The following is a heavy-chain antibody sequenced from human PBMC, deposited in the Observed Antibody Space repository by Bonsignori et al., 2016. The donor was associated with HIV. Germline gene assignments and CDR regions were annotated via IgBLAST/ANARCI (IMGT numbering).Heavy chain of an antibody. CDR3: AKEKVTMVRGGPFDY. V-gene: IGHV3-30*02. CDR2: IRYDGSNK. J-gene: IGHJ4*02. D-gene: IGHD3-10*01. Sequence: WIRQPPGKGLEWVAFIRYDGSNKYYADSVKGRFTISRDNSKNTLYLQMNSLRAEDTAVYYCAKEKVTMVRGGPFDYWGQGTLVTVSS.